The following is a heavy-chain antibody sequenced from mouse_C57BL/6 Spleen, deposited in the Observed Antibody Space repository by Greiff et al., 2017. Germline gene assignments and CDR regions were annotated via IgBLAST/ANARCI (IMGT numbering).Heavy chain of an antibody. V-gene: IGHV1-52*01. Sequence: QVQLQQSGAELVRPGSSVKLSCKASGYTFTSYWMHWVKQRPIQGLEWIGNIDPSDSETHYNQKFKDKATLTVDKSSSTAYMQLSSLTSEDSAVYYCARRGYYGSSYGYFDVWGTGTTVTVSS. CDR3: ARRGYYGSSYGYFDV. J-gene: IGHJ1*03. D-gene: IGHD1-1*01. CDR1: GYTFTSYW. CDR2: IDPSDSET.